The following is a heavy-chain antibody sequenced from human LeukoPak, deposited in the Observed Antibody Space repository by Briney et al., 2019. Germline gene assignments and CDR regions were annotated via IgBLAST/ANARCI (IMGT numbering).Heavy chain of an antibody. CDR1: GGSISSGDYY. J-gene: IGHJ4*02. CDR2: IYYSGST. V-gene: IGHV4-30-4*01. Sequence: SETLSLTCTVSGGSISSGDYYWSWLRQPPGKGLEWIGYIYYSGSTYYTPSLKSRVTISVDKSKNQFSLRQSSVTAADTAVYYCATVSAFFYDSGSYYTFDYWGQGTLVTVSS. D-gene: IGHD3-10*01. CDR3: ATVSAFFYDSGSYYTFDY.